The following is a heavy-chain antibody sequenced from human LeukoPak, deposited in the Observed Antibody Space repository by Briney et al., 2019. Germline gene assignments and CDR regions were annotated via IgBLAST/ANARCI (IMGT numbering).Heavy chain of an antibody. V-gene: IGHV3-23*01. CDR2: ISGDGGST. Sequence: PGGSLRLSCAASGFTFSILAMNWVRQAPGKGLEWVSAISGDGGSTYYADFVKGRFTISRDNSKNTLYLQMNSLRAEDTAVYYCAKGTSSSCYSAPNYWGQGTLVTVSS. J-gene: IGHJ4*02. D-gene: IGHD2-15*01. CDR1: GFTFSILA. CDR3: AKGTSSSCYSAPNY.